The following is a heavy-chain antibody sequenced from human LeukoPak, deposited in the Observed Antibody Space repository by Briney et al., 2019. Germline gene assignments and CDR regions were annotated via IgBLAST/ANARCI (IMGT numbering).Heavy chain of an antibody. CDR3: AKGVNYYDSSGYYPYYFDY. V-gene: IGHV3-23*01. Sequence: GGSLRLSCAASRFTFSSYATSWVRQAPGKGLEWVSAISGSGGSTYYADSVKGRFTISRDNSKNTLFLQMNSLRAEDTAVYYCAKGVNYYDSSGYYPYYFDYWGQGTLVTVSS. J-gene: IGHJ4*02. CDR1: RFTFSSYA. D-gene: IGHD3-22*01. CDR2: ISGSGGST.